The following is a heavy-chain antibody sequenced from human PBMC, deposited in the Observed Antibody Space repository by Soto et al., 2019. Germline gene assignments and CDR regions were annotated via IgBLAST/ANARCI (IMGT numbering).Heavy chain of an antibody. CDR2: IFPLTDIP. CDR1: GGTFRNYP. J-gene: IGHJ4*02. CDR3: ARGPLVVLNYFES. V-gene: IGHV1-69*02. Sequence: QVQLVQSGTEVKKPGSSEKVSCKASGGTFRNYPINWVRQAPGQGLEWMGSIFPLTDIPDYAQNFQARVTISADKSTSTAYMELSSLTSDDTAMYFCARGPLVVLNYFESWGQGTLVTVSS.